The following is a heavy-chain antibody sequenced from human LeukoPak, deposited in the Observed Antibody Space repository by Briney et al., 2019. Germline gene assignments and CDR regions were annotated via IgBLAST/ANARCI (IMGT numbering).Heavy chain of an antibody. CDR1: GGSISSYY. J-gene: IGHJ6*03. V-gene: IGHV4-59*01. D-gene: IGHD2-2*01. CDR2: IYYSGST. Sequence: PSETLSLTCTVSGGSISSYYWSWLRQPPGKGLEWIGYIYYSGSTNYNPSLKSRVTISVDMSKNQFSLKLSSVTAADTAVYYCARTTEGYCSSTRCYGFSYYYYMDVWGKGTTVTISS. CDR3: ARTTEGYCSSTRCYGFSYYYYMDV.